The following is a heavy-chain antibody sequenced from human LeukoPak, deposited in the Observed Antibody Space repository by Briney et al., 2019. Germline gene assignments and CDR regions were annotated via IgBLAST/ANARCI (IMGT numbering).Heavy chain of an antibody. CDR3: VADHYNNHGNFHF. CDR2: FDRENDET. V-gene: IGHV1-24*01. J-gene: IGHJ4*02. D-gene: IGHD4-11*01. Sequence: ASVKLSGTVSGFILTEVSIHWLRQAARKGPEWMGSFDRENDETVYSHNFQGRVAMTEDASADTAYMELTSLRSDDTAVYSSVADHYNNHGNFHFCGQGTLVTVSS. CDR1: GFILTEVS.